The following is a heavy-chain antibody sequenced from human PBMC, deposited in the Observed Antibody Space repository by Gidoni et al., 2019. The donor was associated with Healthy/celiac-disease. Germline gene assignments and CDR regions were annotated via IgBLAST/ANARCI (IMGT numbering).Heavy chain of an antibody. CDR2: IKQDGSEK. Sequence: EVQLVESGGGLVQPGGSLRLSCAASGFTFSSYWMSWVHQAPGKGLEWVANIKQDGSEKYYVDSVKGRFTISRDNAKNSLYLQMNSLRAEDTAVYYCARDGRGSYPGAKPFDIWGQGTMVTVSS. CDR1: GFTFSSYW. D-gene: IGHD1-26*01. CDR3: ARDGRGSYPGAKPFDI. J-gene: IGHJ3*02. V-gene: IGHV3-7*03.